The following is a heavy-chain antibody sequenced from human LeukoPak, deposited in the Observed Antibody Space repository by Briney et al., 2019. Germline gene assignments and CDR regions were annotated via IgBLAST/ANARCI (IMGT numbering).Heavy chain of an antibody. CDR2: IRSKAHGGIT. V-gene: IGHV3-49*03. Sequence: GGSLRLSCTASGFTFGDYAMSWFRQAPGEGLEWVGFIRSKAHGGITEYAAPVKGRFTISRDDSKSIAYLQMDSLKTEDTAVYYCTRAGRYCSGGSCYSFYWGQGTLVTVSS. CDR3: TRAGRYCSGGSCYSFY. D-gene: IGHD2-15*01. CDR1: GFTFGDYA. J-gene: IGHJ4*02.